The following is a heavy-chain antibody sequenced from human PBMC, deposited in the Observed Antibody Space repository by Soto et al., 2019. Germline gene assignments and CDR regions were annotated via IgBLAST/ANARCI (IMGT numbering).Heavy chain of an antibody. CDR2: IYYSGST. Sequence: QLQLQESGPGLVKPSETLSLTCTVSGGSISSSSYYWGWIRQPPGKGLEWIGSIYYSGSTYYNPSRKLRVTISVDTTKNQSSRKLSSVTAADTAVHYRARHLTGMDVWGQGTTVTVSS. CDR3: ARHLTGMDV. V-gene: IGHV4-39*01. CDR1: GGSISSSSYY. J-gene: IGHJ6*02.